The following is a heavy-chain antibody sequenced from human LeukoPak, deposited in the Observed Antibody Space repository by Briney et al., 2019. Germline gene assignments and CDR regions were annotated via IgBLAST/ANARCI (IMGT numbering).Heavy chain of an antibody. CDR1: GYTFTSYY. V-gene: IGHV1-2*02. D-gene: IGHD3-22*01. J-gene: IGHJ5*02. CDR2: INPNSGGT. CDR3: ARDHYYDSSGYYGWFDP. Sequence: VASVKVSCKASGYTFTSYYMHWVRQAPGQGLEWMGWINPNSGGTNYAQKFQGRVTMTRDTSISTAYMELSRLRSDDTAVYYCARDHYYDSSGYYGWFDPWGQGTLVTVSS.